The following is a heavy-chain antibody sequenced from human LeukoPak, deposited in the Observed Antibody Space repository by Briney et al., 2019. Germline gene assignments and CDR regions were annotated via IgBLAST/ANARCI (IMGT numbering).Heavy chain of an antibody. D-gene: IGHD3-10*01. J-gene: IGHJ4*02. Sequence: SVKVSCKAFGGTFSRNAFTWVRQAPGQGLEWMGRINPILGMTNYAQKFQDRVSMSADKSTSTAYMELRSLRSEDTAVNYCASGSYTVSLIDYWGQGTLVTVSS. V-gene: IGHV1-69*04. CDR3: ASGSYTVSLIDY. CDR2: INPILGMT. CDR1: GGTFSRNA.